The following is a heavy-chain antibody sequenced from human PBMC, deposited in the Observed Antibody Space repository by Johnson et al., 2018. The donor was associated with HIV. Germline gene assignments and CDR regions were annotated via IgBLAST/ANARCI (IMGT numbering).Heavy chain of an antibody. J-gene: IGHJ3*02. CDR2: ISGDGRNN. V-gene: IGHV3-30*18. CDR1: GFTFSSYG. D-gene: IGHD1-26*01. Sequence: QVQLVESGGGVVQPGRSLRLSCAASGFTFSSYGMHWVRQAPGKGLEWVAVISGDGRNNYYADSVKGRCTISRDSSKHTVFLQMKSLRPEDTAVYYCAKGIVGATSDAFDIWGQGTMVTVSS. CDR3: AKGIVGATSDAFDI.